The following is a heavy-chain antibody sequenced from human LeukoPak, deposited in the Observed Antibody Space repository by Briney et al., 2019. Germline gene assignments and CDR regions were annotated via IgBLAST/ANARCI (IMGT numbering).Heavy chain of an antibody. D-gene: IGHD1-26*01. CDR1: GFSLHTREVG. CDR3: AHTYNGNYWH. Sequence: ESGPTLVKPTQTLTLTCTLSGFSLHTREVGVGWIRQPPRKALEWLALIYWDDYKHYSPSLKSRVSITKDASKNQVVLTMTNMDPVDTTTYYCAHTYNGNYWHWAQGTLVTVSS. V-gene: IGHV2-5*02. CDR2: IYWDDYK. J-gene: IGHJ4*02.